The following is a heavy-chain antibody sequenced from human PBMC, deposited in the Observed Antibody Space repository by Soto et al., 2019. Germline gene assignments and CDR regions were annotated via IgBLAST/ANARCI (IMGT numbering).Heavy chain of an antibody. J-gene: IGHJ2*01. Sequence: EVQLVESGGGLVQPGGSLRLSCAASGFTFSSYDMHWVRQATGKGLEWVSGIGTAGDPYYPGSVKGRFTISRENTKNFLYLPMNSLGAADTAVYYCARSSHCTYGLWYWYFDLWGRGTLVTVSS. CDR2: IGTAGDP. CDR3: ARSSHCTYGLWYWYFDL. CDR1: GFTFSSYD. V-gene: IGHV3-13*05. D-gene: IGHD2-8*01.